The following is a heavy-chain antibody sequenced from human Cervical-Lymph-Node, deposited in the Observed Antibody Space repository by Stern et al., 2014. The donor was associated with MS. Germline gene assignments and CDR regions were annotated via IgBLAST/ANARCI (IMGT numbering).Heavy chain of an antibody. J-gene: IGHJ4*02. V-gene: IGHV3-33*01. CDR2: ARYDGSKA. CDR3: ARGHIPYAYNYLFDY. CDR1: GFTFSSYG. Sequence: QDQLVESGGGVVQPGTSLRLSCAASGFTFSSYGMHWVRQAPGKGLEWVALARYDGSKAYYTNSVKGRFTISRDNSKNTLLLLMNSLTAEDTAVYYCARGHIPYAYNYLFDYWGRGTLVPVPP. D-gene: IGHD5-24*01.